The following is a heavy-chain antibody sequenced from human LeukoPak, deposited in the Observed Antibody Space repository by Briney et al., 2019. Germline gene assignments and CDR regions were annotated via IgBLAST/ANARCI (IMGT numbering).Heavy chain of an antibody. D-gene: IGHD3-10*01. CDR1: GDSVSTNSAA. V-gene: IGHV6-1*01. CDR3: ARDPNYTGWFGFDY. J-gene: IGHJ4*01. Sequence: SQTLSLTCAISGDSVSTNSAAWNWIRQSPSRGLEWLGRTHYRSKWYNDYAVSVSSRVTINPDTSKNQFSLQLSSVTPEDTAVYYCARDPNYTGWFGFDYWGHGTLVTVSS. CDR2: THYRSKWYN.